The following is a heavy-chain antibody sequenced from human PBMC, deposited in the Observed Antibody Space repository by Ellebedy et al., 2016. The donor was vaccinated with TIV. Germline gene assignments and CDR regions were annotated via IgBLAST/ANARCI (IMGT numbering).Heavy chain of an antibody. Sequence: ASVKVSCKASGGTFSSYAISWVRQAPGQGLEWMGWINAGNGNTKYSQKFQGRVTITRDTSASTAYMELSSLRSEDTAVYYCAKITVVVVAGTNYYGMDVWGQGTTVTVSS. J-gene: IGHJ6*02. CDR2: INAGNGNT. CDR3: AKITVVVVAGTNYYGMDV. CDR1: GGTFSSYA. D-gene: IGHD2-15*01. V-gene: IGHV1-3*01.